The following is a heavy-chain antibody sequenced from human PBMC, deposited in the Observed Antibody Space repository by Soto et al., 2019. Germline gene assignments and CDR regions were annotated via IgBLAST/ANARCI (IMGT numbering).Heavy chain of an antibody. CDR2: IRAKIEGGTA. Sequence: DVHLVESGGDLAEPGGSLRLSCVASGLSFSNVWMNWVRQAPGKGLEWLGRIRAKIEGGTAEYADSVKGIFTISRDDSKNSVDLQMNSLTIEATGVYYCTPHRGGNWFAPLGQGTLGTVSS. CDR1: GLSFSNVW. J-gene: IGHJ5*02. CDR3: TPHRGGNWFAP. V-gene: IGHV3-15*01. D-gene: IGHD3-16*01.